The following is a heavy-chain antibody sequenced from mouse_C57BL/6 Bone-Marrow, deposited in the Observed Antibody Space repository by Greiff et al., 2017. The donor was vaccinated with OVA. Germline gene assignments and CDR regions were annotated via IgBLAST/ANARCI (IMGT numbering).Heavy chain of an antibody. J-gene: IGHJ2*01. D-gene: IGHD1-1*01. CDR3: TRGVTTVVATRGYFDY. V-gene: IGHV1-15*01. Sequence: QVQLQQSGAELVRPGASVTLSCKASGYTFTDYEMHWVKQTPVNGLEWIGAIDPETGGTAYNQKFKGKAILTAAKSSSTAYMELRSLTAAYAVVYYYTRGVTTVVATRGYFDYWGQGTTLTVSS. CDR2: IDPETGGT. CDR1: GYTFTDYE.